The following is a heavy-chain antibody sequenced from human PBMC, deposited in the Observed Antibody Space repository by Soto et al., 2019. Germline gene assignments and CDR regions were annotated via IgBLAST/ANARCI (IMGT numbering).Heavy chain of an antibody. V-gene: IGHV3-7*01. CDR1: GFTFSSYW. D-gene: IGHD2-15*01. J-gene: IGHJ4*02. Sequence: EVQLVESGGGLVQPGGSLRLSCAASGFTFSSYWMSWVRQAPGKGLEWVANIKHDGSEKYYVDSVKGRFTISRDNAKNSAYRQMNSLGVEETAVYYCARVRCSGGSCYDYWGQGTLVSVSS. CDR3: ARVRCSGGSCYDY. CDR2: IKHDGSEK.